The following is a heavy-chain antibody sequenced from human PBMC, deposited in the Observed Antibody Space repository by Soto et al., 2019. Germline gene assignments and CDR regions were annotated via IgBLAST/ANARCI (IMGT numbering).Heavy chain of an antibody. V-gene: IGHV1-69*02. CDR2: IIPILGIA. CDR1: GDTFSSYT. J-gene: IGHJ6*02. Sequence: QVQLVQSGAEVKKPGSSVKVSCKASGDTFSSYTITWVRQAPGQGLEWMGRIIPILGIAKYAQKFQGRVTITADTSTSTAYMELSSLRSEDTAVYYCARGVNTVTTQARYGMDVWGRGTTVTVSS. CDR3: ARGVNTVTTQARYGMDV. D-gene: IGHD4-17*01.